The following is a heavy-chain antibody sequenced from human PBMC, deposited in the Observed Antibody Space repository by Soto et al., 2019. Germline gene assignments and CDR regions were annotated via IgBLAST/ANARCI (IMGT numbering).Heavy chain of an antibody. D-gene: IGHD2-21*01. V-gene: IGHV3-23*01. J-gene: IGHJ4*02. Sequence: EVQLLESGGGLVQRGGSLRLSCAASGFTFSNYAMGWVRQAPGKGLAWVSAITSSGGSTYYADSVKGRFTISRDNSKNTLYLQMNSLRAEDTAVYYCAKGMSHHSPRGVDYWGQGTLVTVSS. CDR3: AKGMSHHSPRGVDY. CDR2: ITSSGGST. CDR1: GFTFSNYA.